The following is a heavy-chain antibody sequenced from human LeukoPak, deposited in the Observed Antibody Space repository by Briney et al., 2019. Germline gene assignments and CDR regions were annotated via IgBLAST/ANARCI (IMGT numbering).Heavy chain of an antibody. CDR1: GYSISSGYY. CDR3: AREGAQDDYGDYGVYFDY. CDR2: IYHSGST. V-gene: IGHV4-38-2*02. Sequence: TSETLSLTCTVSGYSISSGYYWGWIRQPPGKGLEWIGSIYHSGSTYYNPSLKSRVTISVDTSKNQFSLKLSSVTAADTAVYYCAREGAQDDYGDYGVYFDYWGQGTLVTVSS. J-gene: IGHJ4*02. D-gene: IGHD4-17*01.